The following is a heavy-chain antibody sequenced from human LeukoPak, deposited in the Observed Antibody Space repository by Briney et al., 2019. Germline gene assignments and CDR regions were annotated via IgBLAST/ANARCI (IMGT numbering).Heavy chain of an antibody. CDR2: MNPNSGKT. J-gene: IGHJ6*02. CDR1: GYTFTSYD. CDR3: AQGYCSSTSCPIPYYYYGMDV. V-gene: IGHV1-8*01. Sequence: ASVKVSCKASGYTFTSYDINWVREATGQGLEWMGWMNPNSGKTGYAQKFQGRVTMTRNTSISTAYMELSSLRSEDTAVYYCAQGYCSSTSCPIPYYYYGMDVWGQGTTVTVSS. D-gene: IGHD2-2*01.